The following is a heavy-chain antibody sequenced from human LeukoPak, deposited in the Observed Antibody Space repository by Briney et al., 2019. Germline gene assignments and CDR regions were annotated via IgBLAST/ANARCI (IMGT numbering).Heavy chain of an antibody. CDR3: AKDGYDYYYYYMDV. D-gene: IGHD1-1*01. CDR2: ITGSGGST. V-gene: IGHV3-23*01. Sequence: PGGSLRLSCAASGFTFSSYAMSWVRQAPGKGLEWVSAITGSGGSTYYADSVKGRFTISRDNSKNTLYLQMNSLRAEDTAVYYCAKDGYDYYYYYMDVWGKGTTVTVPS. J-gene: IGHJ6*03. CDR1: GFTFSSYA.